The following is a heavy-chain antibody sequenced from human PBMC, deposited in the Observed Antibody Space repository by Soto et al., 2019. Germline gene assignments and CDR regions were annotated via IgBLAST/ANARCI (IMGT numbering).Heavy chain of an antibody. CDR1: GYTLTELS. J-gene: IGHJ4*02. V-gene: IGHV1-24*01. CDR2: FDPEDGET. CDR3: ARVIPLVGGYDSGFDY. D-gene: IGHD5-12*01. Sequence: ASVKVSCKVSGYTLTELSMHWVRQAPGKGLEWMGGFDPEDGETIYAQKFQGRVTMTEDTSTDTAYMELGSLRSEDTAVYYCARVIPLVGGYDSGFDYWGQGTLVTVSS.